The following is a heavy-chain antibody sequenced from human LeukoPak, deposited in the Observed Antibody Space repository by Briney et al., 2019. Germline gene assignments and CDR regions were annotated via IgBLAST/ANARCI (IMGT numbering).Heavy chain of an antibody. J-gene: IGHJ6*03. D-gene: IGHD1-26*01. V-gene: IGHV3-13*01. CDR3: VGRGPPRGKYYYMDV. CDR1: GFTFSSFD. Sequence: GGYLRFYCAASGFTFSSFDMLWVRQPTGQGLVGVLTIGTASATYYPGSVESGLTISSDNARNSLYVQRNRLTAGATAYYCVGRGPPRGKYYYMDVWGKGTTVTVSS. CDR2: IGTASAT.